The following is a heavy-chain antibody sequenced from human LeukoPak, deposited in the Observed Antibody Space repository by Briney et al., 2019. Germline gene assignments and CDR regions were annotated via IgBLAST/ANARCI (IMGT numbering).Heavy chain of an antibody. CDR2: IKQDGGEK. Sequence: GGSLRLSCAASGVAVSNYWMSWVRQAPGKGLEWVANIKQDGGEKYYVDSVKGRFTISRDNAEYSLYLQMNSLKAVDTAVYYCARDVLPDTGGWFDPWGQGTLVTVSS. CDR3: ARDVLPDTGGWFDP. J-gene: IGHJ5*02. CDR1: GVAVSNYW. D-gene: IGHD5-18*01. V-gene: IGHV3-7*01.